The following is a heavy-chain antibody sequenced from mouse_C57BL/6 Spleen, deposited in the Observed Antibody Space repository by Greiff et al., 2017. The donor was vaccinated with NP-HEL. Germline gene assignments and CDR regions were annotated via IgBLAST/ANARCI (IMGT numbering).Heavy chain of an antibody. CDR2: IYPRDGST. Sequence: QVHVKQSGPELVKPGASVKLSCKASGYTFTSYDINWVKQRPGQGLEWIGWIYPRDGSTKYNEKFKGKATLTVDTSSSTAYMELHSLTSKDSAVYFCARSDYYGRSYAMDYWGQGTSVTVSS. V-gene: IGHV1-85*01. J-gene: IGHJ4*01. CDR1: GYTFTSYD. CDR3: ARSDYYGRSYAMDY. D-gene: IGHD1-1*01.